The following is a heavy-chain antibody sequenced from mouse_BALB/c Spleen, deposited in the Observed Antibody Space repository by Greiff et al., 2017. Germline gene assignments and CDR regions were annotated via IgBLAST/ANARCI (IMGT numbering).Heavy chain of an antibody. V-gene: IGHV1S81*02. CDR3: TRGRAWFAY. CDR1: GYTFTSYY. CDR2: INPSNGGT. Sequence: QVHVKQSGAELVKPGASVKLSCKASGYTFTSYYMYWVKQRPGQGLEWIGEINPSNGGTNFNEKFKSKATLTVDKSSSTAYMQLSSLTSEDSAVYYCTRGRAWFAYWGQGTLVTVSA. J-gene: IGHJ3*01.